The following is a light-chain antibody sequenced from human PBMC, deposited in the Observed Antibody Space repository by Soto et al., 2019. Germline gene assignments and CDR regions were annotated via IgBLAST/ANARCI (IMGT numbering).Light chain of an antibody. Sequence: VMTQSPLSLPVTPGEPASTSCRSSQSRLPSNGYNYLDWYLQKPGQSPQLLIYLGSNRASGVHDRFSGSGSGTDFTLKISRVEAEDVGVYYCMQALQTPTFGQGTKVEIK. V-gene: IGKV2-28*01. CDR3: MQALQTPT. CDR2: LGS. CDR1: QSRLPSNGYNY. J-gene: IGKJ1*01.